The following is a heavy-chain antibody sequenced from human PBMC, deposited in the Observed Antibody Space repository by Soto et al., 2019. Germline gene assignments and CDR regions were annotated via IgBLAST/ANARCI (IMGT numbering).Heavy chain of an antibody. CDR1: GGSISSGDDY. CDR3: ASVGSSIALRPFDY. CDR2: IYYRWST. Sequence: QVQLQESGPGLVKPSQTLSLTCTVSGGSISSGDDYWSWIRQPPGKGLEWIGYIYYRWSTYYKPSMKSLVTISLNTTKNQYPLKLSSVTAADTAVYYWASVGSSIALRPFDYWGQGTLVTVSS. D-gene: IGHD6-6*01. J-gene: IGHJ4*02. V-gene: IGHV4-30-4*01.